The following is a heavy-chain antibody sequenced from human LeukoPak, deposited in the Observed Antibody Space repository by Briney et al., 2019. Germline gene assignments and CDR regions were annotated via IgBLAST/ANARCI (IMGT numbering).Heavy chain of an antibody. V-gene: IGHV3-23*01. CDR3: AKDGETYCSSTSCKPDY. CDR1: GFTFSSYA. Sequence: GGSLRLSCAASGFTFSSYAMSWVRQAPGKGLEWVSAISGNGGSTYYADSVKGRFTISRDNSKNTLYLQMNSLRAEDTAVYYCAKDGETYCSSTSCKPDYWGQGTLVTVSS. CDR2: ISGNGGST. D-gene: IGHD2-2*01. J-gene: IGHJ4*02.